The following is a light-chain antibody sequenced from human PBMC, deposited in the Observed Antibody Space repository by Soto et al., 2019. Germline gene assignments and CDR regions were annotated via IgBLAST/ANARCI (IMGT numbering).Light chain of an antibody. CDR3: QQYTSYSWT. CDR2: DAS. J-gene: IGKJ1*01. Sequence: DIQMTQSPSTLSASVGDRVTITCRASQSINSWLAWYQQKPGKAPQILIYDASTLKSGVPSRFSASGSGTEFTLIISSLQPDDFATYYCQQYTSYSWTFDQGTKVDI. V-gene: IGKV1-5*01. CDR1: QSINSW.